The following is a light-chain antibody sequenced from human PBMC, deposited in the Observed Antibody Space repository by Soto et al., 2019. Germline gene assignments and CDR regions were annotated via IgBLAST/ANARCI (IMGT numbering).Light chain of an antibody. CDR1: QSISSN. V-gene: IGKV3-15*01. CDR2: RAS. CDR3: QHYNNWPPWT. J-gene: IGKJ1*01. Sequence: VMTQSPATLSVSPGERATLSCRASQSISSNLAWYQQKPGQAPGLLIYRASTRATGIPARFSGSGSGTDFTLTISSLQSEDFAIYYCQHYNNWPPWTFGQGTKVEIK.